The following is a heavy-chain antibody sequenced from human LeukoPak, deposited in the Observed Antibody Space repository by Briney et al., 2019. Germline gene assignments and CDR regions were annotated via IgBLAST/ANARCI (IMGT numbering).Heavy chain of an antibody. J-gene: IGHJ4*02. CDR3: ARGTRSSSIDY. Sequence: PSQTLSLTCTVSGGSISSGGYYWSWIRQHPGKGLEWIGYIYYSGSTYYNPSLKSRLTISGDTSKNQFSLRLSSVTAADTAVYYCARGTRSSSIDYWGQGTLVTVSS. CDR2: IYYSGST. V-gene: IGHV4-30-4*08. D-gene: IGHD6-6*01. CDR1: GGSISSGGYY.